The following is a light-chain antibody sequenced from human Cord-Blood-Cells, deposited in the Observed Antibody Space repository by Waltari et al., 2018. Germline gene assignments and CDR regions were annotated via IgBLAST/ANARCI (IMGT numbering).Light chain of an antibody. V-gene: IGLV3-1*01. CDR3: QAWDSSIPYV. CDR1: KLGDKY. Sequence: SYELTQPPSVSVSPGQTASITCSGDKLGDKYACWYQQKPGQSPVLVIYQDSKRPSGIPGRFSGSNAGNTATLTISGTQAMDEADYYCQAWDSSIPYVFGTGTKVTVL. CDR2: QDS. J-gene: IGLJ1*01.